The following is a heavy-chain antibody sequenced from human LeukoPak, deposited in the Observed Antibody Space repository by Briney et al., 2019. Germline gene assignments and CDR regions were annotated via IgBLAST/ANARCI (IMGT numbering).Heavy chain of an antibody. Sequence: GASVKVSCKASGYTFTGYYMHWVRQAPGQGLEWMGWINPNSGGTNYAQKFQGRVTMTRDTSISTAYMELSRLRSDDTAVYYCARVVWFGELFYYYYGMDVWGQGTTVTVPS. CDR2: INPNSGGT. V-gene: IGHV1-2*02. CDR1: GYTFTGYY. D-gene: IGHD3-10*01. J-gene: IGHJ6*02. CDR3: ARVVWFGELFYYYYGMDV.